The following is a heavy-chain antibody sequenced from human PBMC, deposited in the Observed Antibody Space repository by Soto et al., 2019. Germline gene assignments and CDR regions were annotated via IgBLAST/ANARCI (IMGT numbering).Heavy chain of an antibody. D-gene: IGHD2-15*01. J-gene: IGHJ4*02. CDR1: GFTFDDYA. CDR2: ISWNSGSI. Sequence: PGGSLRLSCAASGFTFDDYAMHWVRQAPGKGLEWVSGISWNSGSIGYADSVKGRFTISRDNAKNSLYLQMNSLRAEDTALYYCAKDTSGGNFDYWGQGTLVTVSS. CDR3: AKDTSGGNFDY. V-gene: IGHV3-9*01.